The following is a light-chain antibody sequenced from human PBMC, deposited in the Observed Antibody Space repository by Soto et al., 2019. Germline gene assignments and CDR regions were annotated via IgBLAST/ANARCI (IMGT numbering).Light chain of an antibody. CDR2: DVS. J-gene: IGLJ1*01. CDR3: SSYTSSSTLGV. Sequence: SVLTQPASVSGSPGQSITISCTGTSSDFGGYNYVSWYQQHPGKAPKLMIYDVSYRPSGVSNRFSGSKSGNTASLTISGLHAEDEADYYCSSYTSSSTLGVFGTGTKVTVL. CDR1: SSDFGGYNY. V-gene: IGLV2-14*01.